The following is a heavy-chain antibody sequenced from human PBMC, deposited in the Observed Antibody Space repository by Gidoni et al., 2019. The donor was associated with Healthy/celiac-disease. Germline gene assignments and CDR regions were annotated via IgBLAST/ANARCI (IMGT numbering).Heavy chain of an antibody. J-gene: IGHJ4*02. CDR2: IYYSGST. V-gene: IGHV4-39*01. CDR1: GGSISSSSYY. Sequence: QLQLQESGPGLVKPSETLSLPCTVSGGSISSSSYYWGWIRPPPGKGLEWIGSIYYSGSTYYNPSLKSRVTISVDTSKNQFSLKLSSVTAADTAVYYCARRSRGYNWNDGGPHGIDYWGQGTLVTVSS. CDR3: ARRSRGYNWNDGGPHGIDY. D-gene: IGHD1-1*01.